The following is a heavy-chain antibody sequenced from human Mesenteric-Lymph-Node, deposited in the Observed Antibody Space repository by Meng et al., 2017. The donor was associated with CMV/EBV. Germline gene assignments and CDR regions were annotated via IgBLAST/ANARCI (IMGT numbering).Heavy chain of an antibody. CDR2: VNQDGSEK. CDR3: ARYSRAFEI. Sequence: GESLKISCAASGFIFSDYAMHWVRQAPGKGPEWVANVNQDGSEKFYLDSVKGRFTISRDNSKNSLYLQMSSLRAEDTAVYYCARYSRAFEIWGQGTMVTVSS. J-gene: IGHJ3*02. D-gene: IGHD2-15*01. V-gene: IGHV3-7*01. CDR1: GFIFSDYA.